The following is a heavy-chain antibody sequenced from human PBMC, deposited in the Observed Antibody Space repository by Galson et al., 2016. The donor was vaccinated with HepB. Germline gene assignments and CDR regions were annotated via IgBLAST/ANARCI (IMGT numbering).Heavy chain of an antibody. CDR1: GYSFTTYW. CDR3: ARPHHPASYSYGYLY. V-gene: IGHV5-51*01. Sequence: QSGAEVKKPGESLKISCKGSGYSFTTYWIAWVRQMPGKGLEWMGIIYPGDSDTTYSPSFQGQVTIPADKSITTAYLQWSSLKASDTAMYYCARPHHPASYSYGYLYWGQGTLVTVSS. J-gene: IGHJ4*02. CDR2: IYPGDSDT. D-gene: IGHD5-18*01.